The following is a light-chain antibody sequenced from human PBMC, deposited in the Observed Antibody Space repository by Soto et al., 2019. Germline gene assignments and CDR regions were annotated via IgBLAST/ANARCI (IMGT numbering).Light chain of an antibody. CDR2: AAS. Sequence: QMTQSPSSLSASLGDKVTITCRASQAIGTDLGWYQQKPGKAPKRLIYAASSLQSGAPPRFSGSGSGTDFTLTIRSLQSEDFATYFCLQYNSYPRTFGQGTRVDI. CDR1: QAIGTD. CDR3: LQYNSYPRT. V-gene: IGKV1-17*01. J-gene: IGKJ1*01.